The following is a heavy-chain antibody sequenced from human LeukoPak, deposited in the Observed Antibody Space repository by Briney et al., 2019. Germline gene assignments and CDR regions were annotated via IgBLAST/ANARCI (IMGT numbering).Heavy chain of an antibody. D-gene: IGHD3-3*01. CDR2: IKEDGSEK. CDR3: ATGWSHHDY. J-gene: IGHJ4*02. CDR1: GFTFSSYN. Sequence: GGSLRLSCAASGFTFSSYNMNWVRQAPGKGLEWVANIKEDGSEKYSVDSVKGRFTISRDNTKNSLFLEVNSLRAEDTAIYYCATGWSHHDYWGQGTLVTVSS. V-gene: IGHV3-7*01.